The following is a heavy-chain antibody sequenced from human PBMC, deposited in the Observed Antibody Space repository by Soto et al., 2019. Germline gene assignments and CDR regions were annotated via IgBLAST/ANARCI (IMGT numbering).Heavy chain of an antibody. CDR3: ARQDIVVVPAAIGNYYYYYGMDV. D-gene: IGHD2-2*01. CDR2: TYPGDSDT. J-gene: IGHJ6*02. CDR1: GYSFTSYW. V-gene: IGHV5-51*01. Sequence: PGESLKISCKGSGYSFTSYWIGWVRQMPGKGLEWMGITYPGDSDTRYSPSFQGQVTISADKSISTAYLQWSSLKASDTAMYYCARQDIVVVPAAIGNYYYYYGMDVWGQGTTVTVSS.